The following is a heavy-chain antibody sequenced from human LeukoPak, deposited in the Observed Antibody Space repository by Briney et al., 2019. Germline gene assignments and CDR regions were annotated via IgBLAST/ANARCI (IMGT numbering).Heavy chain of an antibody. D-gene: IGHD3-16*02. CDR3: ARGSFLITFGGLIG. J-gene: IGHJ4*02. CDR2: IGSSNTI. CDR1: GFTFSDYY. Sequence: GGSLRLSCAASGFTFSDYYMSWIRQAPGKGLVWLSYIGSSNTIYSADSVKGRFTISRDNAKNSLYLKMNSLRAEDTAVYYCARGSFLITFGGLIGWGQGTLVTVSS. V-gene: IGHV3-11*04.